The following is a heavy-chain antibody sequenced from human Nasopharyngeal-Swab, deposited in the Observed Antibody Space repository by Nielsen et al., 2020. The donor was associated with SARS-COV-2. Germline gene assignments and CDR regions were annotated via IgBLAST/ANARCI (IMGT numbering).Heavy chain of an antibody. D-gene: IGHD3-3*01. Sequence: VKVSCKASGYTFTSYYMHWVRQAPGQGLEWMGIINPSGGSTSYAQKFQGRVTMTRDTSTSTVYMELSSLRSEDTAVYYCARATYYDFWSGYYTALGGMDVWGQGTTVTVSS. CDR2: INPSGGST. J-gene: IGHJ6*02. V-gene: IGHV1-46*01. CDR1: GYTFTSYY. CDR3: ARATYYDFWSGYYTALGGMDV.